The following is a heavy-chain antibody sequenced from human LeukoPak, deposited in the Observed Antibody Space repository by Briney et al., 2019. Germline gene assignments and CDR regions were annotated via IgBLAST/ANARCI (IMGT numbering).Heavy chain of an antibody. CDR2: IYYSGST. Sequence: SETLSLTCTVSGGSIRSTDYYWGWIRQPPGKGLGWVGSIYYSGSTYYNPSLKSRVTVSVDTSKNQFSLKLTSVTAADTAVYYCASGGLSSGSPFDDWGQGTLVTVSS. D-gene: IGHD6-19*01. V-gene: IGHV4-39*01. CDR3: ASGGLSSGSPFDD. CDR1: GGSIRSTDYY. J-gene: IGHJ4*02.